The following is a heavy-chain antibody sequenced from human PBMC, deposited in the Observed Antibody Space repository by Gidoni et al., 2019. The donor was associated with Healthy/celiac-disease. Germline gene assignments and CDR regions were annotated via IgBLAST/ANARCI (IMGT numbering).Heavy chain of an antibody. D-gene: IGHD3-22*01. Sequence: QVQLVESGGGVVQPGRSLRLSCAASGFTFSSYAMHWVRQAPGKGLEWVAVISYDGSNKYYAESVKGRFTISRDNSKNTLYLQMNSLRAEDTAVYYCARDNVDDDYYDSSGPWGQDYWGQGTLVTVSS. J-gene: IGHJ4*02. CDR3: ARDNVDDDYYDSSGPWGQDY. V-gene: IGHV3-30-3*01. CDR2: ISYDGSNK. CDR1: GFTFSSYA.